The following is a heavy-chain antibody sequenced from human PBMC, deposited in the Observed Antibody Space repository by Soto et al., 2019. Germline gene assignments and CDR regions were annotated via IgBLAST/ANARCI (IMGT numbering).Heavy chain of an antibody. CDR3: ARGSWMRIPAASSRDYYYHGVDV. V-gene: IGHV4-34*01. J-gene: IGHJ6*04. CDR2: INHRGSI. CDR1: GGSFSGYY. Sequence: QVQLQQWGAGLLKPSETLSLTCAVYGGSFSGYYWSWFRQPPGKGREWIGEINHRGSINYNPSLNSRVTKTGDTTTDQYSLKLNSVTATDAAVVYCARGSWMRIPAASSRDYYYHGVDVGSEWTAVTVSS. D-gene: IGHD2-2*01.